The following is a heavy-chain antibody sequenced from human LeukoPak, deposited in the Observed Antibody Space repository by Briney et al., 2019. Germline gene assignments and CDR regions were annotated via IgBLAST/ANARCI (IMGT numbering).Heavy chain of an antibody. J-gene: IGHJ3*02. CDR2: INSSSSTI. CDR3: ARKQDYGDYVDAFDI. Sequence: GRSLSLSCAPSGFTPTSYSTSWVRHAPGGGLGWGSYINSSSSTIYYADSVKGRFTISRDNAKNSLYLQMNSLRAEDTAVYYCARKQDYGDYVDAFDIWGEGTMVTVSS. D-gene: IGHD4-17*01. V-gene: IGHV3-48*01. CDR1: GFTPTSYS.